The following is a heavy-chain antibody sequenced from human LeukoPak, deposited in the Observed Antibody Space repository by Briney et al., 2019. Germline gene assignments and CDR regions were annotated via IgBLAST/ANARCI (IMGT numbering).Heavy chain of an antibody. V-gene: IGHV3-23*01. J-gene: IGHJ4*02. CDR3: AKDKRQYPYYFDY. D-gene: IGHD4-11*01. Sequence: PGGSLRLSCAASGFPFSSYAMSWVRQAPGKGLEWVSAISGSGGSTYYADSVKGRFTISRDNSKNTLYLQMNSLRAEDTALYYCAKDKRQYPYYFDYWGQGTLVTVSS. CDR1: GFPFSSYA. CDR2: ISGSGGST.